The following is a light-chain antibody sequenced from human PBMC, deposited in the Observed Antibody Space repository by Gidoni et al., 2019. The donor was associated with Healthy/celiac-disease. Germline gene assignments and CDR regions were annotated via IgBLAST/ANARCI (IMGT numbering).Light chain of an antibody. V-gene: IGLV2-23*02. CDR1: SSDVGIYNL. CDR2: EVS. CDR3: CSYAGRVV. Sequence: QSALPQPASVSGSPGHSITSSCTGTSSDVGIYNLFSWYHQHPGQAPKLMIYEVSKRPSGVSKRFSGSKSGNTASLTIAGLQAEDEADYYCCSYAGRVVFGGGTKLTVL. J-gene: IGLJ2*01.